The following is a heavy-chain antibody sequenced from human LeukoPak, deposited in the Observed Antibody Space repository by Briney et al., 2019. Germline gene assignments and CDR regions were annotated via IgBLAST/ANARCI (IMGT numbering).Heavy chain of an antibody. CDR3: ARQEWSGSDYFNY. Sequence: SQTLSLTCAVSGGSISSGGYSWSWIRQPPGKGLEWIGYIYHSGSTYYNPSLKSRVGISVDTSKNQFSLKLSSVTAADTAVYYCARQEWSGSDYFNYWGQGTLVTVSS. V-gene: IGHV4-30-2*01. CDR2: IYHSGST. J-gene: IGHJ4*02. D-gene: IGHD3-3*01. CDR1: GGSISSGGYS.